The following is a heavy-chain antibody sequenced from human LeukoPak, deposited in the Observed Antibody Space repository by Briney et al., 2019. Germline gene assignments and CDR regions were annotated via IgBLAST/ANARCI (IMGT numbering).Heavy chain of an antibody. D-gene: IGHD3-10*01. CDR3: ARAWPIPWFRESPMDL. Sequence: GGSLRLSCAASGFTFTNYAMSWVRQAPGKGLEWVSGINWNGGSTGYADSVKGRFTISRDNAKNSLYLQMNSLRAEDTALYYCARAWPIPWFRESPMDLLGKGATVTVSS. V-gene: IGHV3-20*04. CDR1: GFTFTNYA. J-gene: IGHJ6*04. CDR2: INWNGGST.